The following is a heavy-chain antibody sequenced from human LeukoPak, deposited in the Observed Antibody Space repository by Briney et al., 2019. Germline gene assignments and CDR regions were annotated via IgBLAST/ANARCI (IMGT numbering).Heavy chain of an antibody. CDR2: IIPIFGTA. J-gene: IGHJ6*03. CDR1: GGTFSSCA. D-gene: IGHD6-13*01. CDR3: ASCAAAGTTYHYYYYYYMDV. Sequence: ASVKVSCKASGGTFSSCAISWVRQAPGQGLEWMGGIIPIFGTANYAQKFQGRVTITTDESTSTAYMELSSLRSEDTAVYYCASCAAAGTTYHYYYYYYMDVWGKGTTVTVSS. V-gene: IGHV1-69*05.